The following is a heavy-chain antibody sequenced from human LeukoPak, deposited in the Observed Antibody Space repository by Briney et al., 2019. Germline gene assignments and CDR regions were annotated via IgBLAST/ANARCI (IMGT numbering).Heavy chain of an antibody. CDR2: IYYSGST. J-gene: IGHJ4*02. V-gene: IGHV4-61*01. CDR1: GGSISSGSYY. CDR3: ARAGSSWYGAIDY. Sequence: SQTLSLTCTVSGGSISSGSYYWSWIRQPPGKGLEWIGYIYYSGSTNYNPSLKSRVTISVDTSKNQFSLKLSSVTAADTAVYYCARAGSSWYGAIDYWGQGTLVTVSS. D-gene: IGHD6-13*01.